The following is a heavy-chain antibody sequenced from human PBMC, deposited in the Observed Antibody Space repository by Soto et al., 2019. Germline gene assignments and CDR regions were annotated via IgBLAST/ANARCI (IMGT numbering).Heavy chain of an antibody. CDR3: ANNDLDF. J-gene: IGHJ4*02. CDR1: GLTFSNSA. Sequence: GGSLRLSCAASGLTFSNSAMNWVRQAPGEGLEWVSAISESGTTTYYADSVKGRFTISRDNPKNTLFLQMNSLRVEDTAVYYCANNDLDFWGQGTLVTVSS. V-gene: IGHV3-23*01. D-gene: IGHD2-8*01. CDR2: ISESGTTT.